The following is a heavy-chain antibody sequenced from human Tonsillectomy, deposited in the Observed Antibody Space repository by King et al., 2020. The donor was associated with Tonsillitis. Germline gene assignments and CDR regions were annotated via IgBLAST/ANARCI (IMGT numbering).Heavy chain of an antibody. Sequence: QLVQSGAEVKKPGASVKVSCKASGDTFTSYAMHWVRQAPGQRLEWMGWINAGNGNTKYLQKFQGRVTITRDTSASTAYMELSSLRSEDTAVYYCARDYQEDYEMLTGYYTTPDYWGQGTLVTVSS. J-gene: IGHJ4*02. CDR2: INAGNGNT. D-gene: IGHD3-9*01. CDR1: GDTFTSYA. V-gene: IGHV1-3*01. CDR3: ARDYQEDYEMLTGYYTTPDY.